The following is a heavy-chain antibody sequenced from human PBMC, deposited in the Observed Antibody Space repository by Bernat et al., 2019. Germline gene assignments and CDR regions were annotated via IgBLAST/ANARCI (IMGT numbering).Heavy chain of an antibody. D-gene: IGHD3-10*01. CDR3: SRHGGRYYGSWSYFESGFDP. CDR2: ISTSSTYT. Sequence: QVQLVESGGGLVKPGGSLRLSCAASGFTFSNSYMRWIRQAPGKGLEWVSYISTSSTYTNYADSVKGRFTISRDNAKNTLYLQMNSLRAEDTAFYYCSRHGGRYYGSWSYFESGFDPWGQGTLVTVSS. J-gene: IGHJ5*02. CDR1: GFTFSNSY. V-gene: IGHV3-11*05.